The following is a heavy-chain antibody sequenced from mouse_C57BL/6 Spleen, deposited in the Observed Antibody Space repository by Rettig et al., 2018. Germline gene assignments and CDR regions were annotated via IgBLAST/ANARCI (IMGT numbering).Heavy chain of an antibody. V-gene: IGHV1-15*01. D-gene: IGHD4-1*01. CDR1: GYTFTDYE. CDR2: IDPETGGT. J-gene: IGHJ3*01. Sequence: SGYTFTDYEMHWVKQTPVHGLEWIGAIDPETGGTAYNQKFKGKAILTADKSSSTAYMELRSLTSEDSAVYYCTLNWDWFAYWGQGTLVTVSA. CDR3: TLNWDWFAY.